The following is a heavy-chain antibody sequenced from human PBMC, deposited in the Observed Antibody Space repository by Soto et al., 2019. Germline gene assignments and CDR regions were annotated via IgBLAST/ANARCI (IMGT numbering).Heavy chain of an antibody. V-gene: IGHV3-30-3*01. D-gene: IGHD2-21*02. J-gene: IGHJ4*02. CDR3: ARGGGFCGADCYKGGIDY. Sequence: GGSLRLSCAASGFTFSTYTMSWVRQTPGKGLEWVAVISYDGSDKNYADSVRGRFTISRDNSKNTLFLQMNSLRAEDTALYYCARGGGFCGADCYKGGIDYWGQGALVTVSS. CDR2: ISYDGSDK. CDR1: GFTFSTYT.